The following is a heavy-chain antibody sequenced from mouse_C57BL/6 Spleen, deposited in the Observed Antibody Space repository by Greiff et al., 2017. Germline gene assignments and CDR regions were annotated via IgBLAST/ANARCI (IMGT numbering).Heavy chain of an antibody. Sequence: QVQLQQPGAELVKPGASVKMSCKASGYTFTSYWITWVQQRPGQGLEWIGDIDPGSGSTKYNEKFKSKATLTVDTSSSKAYMQLSSLTSGDSAVYYCARTGDYDVDGFTYWGQGTLVTVSA. CDR2: IDPGSGST. V-gene: IGHV1-55*01. CDR1: GYTFTSYW. J-gene: IGHJ3*01. D-gene: IGHD2-3*01. CDR3: ARTGDYDVDGFTY.